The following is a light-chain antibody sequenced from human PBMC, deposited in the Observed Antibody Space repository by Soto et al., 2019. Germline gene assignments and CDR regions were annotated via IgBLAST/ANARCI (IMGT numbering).Light chain of an antibody. CDR3: QQGRSTPYT. CDR2: SAS. Sequence: DIQMTQSPYSLSSSLGDSVTITCRASQNISTYLNWYQQKPGRAPKLLIHSASALTSGVTSTFSGSGSGTEFTITMSSLQPEDVSSYYCQQGRSTPYTFGQGTKVEIK. CDR1: QNISTY. J-gene: IGKJ2*01. V-gene: IGKV1-39*01.